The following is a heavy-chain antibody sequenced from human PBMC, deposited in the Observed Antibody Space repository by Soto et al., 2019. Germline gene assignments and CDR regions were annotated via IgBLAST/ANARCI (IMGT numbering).Heavy chain of an antibody. CDR3: ARESLPWIQLWLPDDY. V-gene: IGHV3-33*01. CDR2: IWYNERTK. Sequence: RSLRLSCAASAFTFSSYSMHCVRQAPGTGLEWGAVIWYNERTKYNADSVNGRFTITRDNSKNPLYLQMNSLRPEDTAVYYCARESLPWIQLWLPDDYWGQGTLVTVSS. D-gene: IGHD5-18*01. CDR1: AFTFSSYS. J-gene: IGHJ4*02.